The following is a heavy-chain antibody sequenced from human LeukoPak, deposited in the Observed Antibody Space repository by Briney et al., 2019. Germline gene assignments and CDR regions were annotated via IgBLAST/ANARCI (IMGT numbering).Heavy chain of an antibody. CDR2: ISRGGST. J-gene: IGHJ6*03. CDR3: ARGYIGNSGRYYYYYMDV. CDR1: DYSISSGYH. V-gene: IGHV4-38-2*01. D-gene: IGHD1-26*01. Sequence: SETLSLTCAVSDYSISSGYHWGWIRQPPEKGLEWIGSISRGGSTYYSRSLKGRVTMSVDSSKNEFSLNLSSVTAADTAVYYCARGYIGNSGRYYYYYMDVWGKGTTVTVSS.